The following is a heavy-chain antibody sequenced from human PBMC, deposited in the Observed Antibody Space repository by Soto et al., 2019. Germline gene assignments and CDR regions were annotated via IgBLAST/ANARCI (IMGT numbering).Heavy chain of an antibody. Sequence: QVQLQESGPGLVKPSETLSLICSVSGASVRSNYWSWIRKSAGKGLEWIGRVSATGGSTYNPSLRGRATMSVDTSKNQFSLRLTSMTAADTATYFCARDPLPSDSSAPWGRGTLVCVSS. V-gene: IGHV4-4*07. CDR3: ARDPLPSDSSAP. CDR2: VSATGGS. D-gene: IGHD3-22*01. J-gene: IGHJ4*02. CDR1: GASVRSNY.